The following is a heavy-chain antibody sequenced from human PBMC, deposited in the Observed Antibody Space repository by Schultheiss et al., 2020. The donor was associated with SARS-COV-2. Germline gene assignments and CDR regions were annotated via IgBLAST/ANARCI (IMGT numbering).Heavy chain of an antibody. CDR2: ISAYNGNT. D-gene: IGHD6-19*01. J-gene: IGHJ4*02. CDR1: GYTFTSYG. V-gene: IGHV1-18*01. CDR3: ARQGTIAVAGNDY. Sequence: GGSLRLSCKASGYTFTSYGISWVRQAPGQGLEWMGWISAYNGNTNYAQKFQGRVTMTRDTSISTAYMELSRLRSDDTAVYYCARQGTIAVAGNDYWGQGTLVTVSS.